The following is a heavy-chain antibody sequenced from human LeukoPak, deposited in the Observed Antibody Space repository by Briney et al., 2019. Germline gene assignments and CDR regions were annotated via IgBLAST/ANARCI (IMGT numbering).Heavy chain of an antibody. CDR1: GYSFTTYW. CDR2: IYPGDSDT. CDR3: VRPAGGHYDYYYMDV. V-gene: IGHV5-51*01. Sequence: GESLKISCKGSGYSFTTYWIGWVRQMPGKGLEWMGIIYPGDSDTRYSPSFQGQVTISADKSINTAFLQWSSLKVSDTAMYYCVRPAGGHYDYYYMDVWGKGTAVTVSS. D-gene: IGHD3-16*01. J-gene: IGHJ6*03.